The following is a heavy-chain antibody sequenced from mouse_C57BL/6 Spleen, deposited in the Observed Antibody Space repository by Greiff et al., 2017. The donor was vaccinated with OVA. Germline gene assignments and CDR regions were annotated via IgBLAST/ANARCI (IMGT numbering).Heavy chain of an antibody. CDR2: ISYDGSN. CDR3: AREEDDYGGSFDY. D-gene: IGHD2-4*01. Sequence: EVKLVESGPGLVKPSQSLSLTCSVTGYSITSGYYWNWIRQFPGNKLEWMGYISYDGSNNYNPSLKNRISITRDTSKNQFFLKLNSVTTEDTATYYCAREEDDYGGSFDYWGQGTTLTVSS. CDR1: GYSITSGYY. J-gene: IGHJ2*01. V-gene: IGHV3-6*01.